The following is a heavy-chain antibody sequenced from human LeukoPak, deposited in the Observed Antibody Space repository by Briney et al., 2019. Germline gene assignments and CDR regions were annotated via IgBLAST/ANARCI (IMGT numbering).Heavy chain of an antibody. Sequence: PEGSLRLSCAASGFPFDNYGMAWVRQAPGKGLEWVSGITWNGGITAYADSAKGRFTISRDNAKNSLYLQMNSLRAEDTALYYCARDGPVAGVELDQWGQGTLVTVSS. CDR2: ITWNGGIT. CDR1: GFPFDNYG. CDR3: ARDGPVAGVELDQ. J-gene: IGHJ4*02. D-gene: IGHD6-19*01. V-gene: IGHV3-20*04.